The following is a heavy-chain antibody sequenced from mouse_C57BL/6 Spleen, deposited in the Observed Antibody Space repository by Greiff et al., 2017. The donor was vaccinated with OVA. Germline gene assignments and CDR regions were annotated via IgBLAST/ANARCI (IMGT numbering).Heavy chain of an antibody. CDR2: ISSGSSTI. J-gene: IGHJ1*03. CDR1: GFTFSDYG. V-gene: IGHV5-17*01. CDR3: ARRTTVVDWYFDV. D-gene: IGHD1-1*01. Sequence: DVHLVESGGGLVKPGGSLKLSCAASGFTFSDYGMHWVRQAPEKGLEWVAYISSGSSTIYYADTVKGRFTISRDNAKNTLFLQMTSLRSEDTAMYYCARRTTVVDWYFDVWGTGTTVTVSS.